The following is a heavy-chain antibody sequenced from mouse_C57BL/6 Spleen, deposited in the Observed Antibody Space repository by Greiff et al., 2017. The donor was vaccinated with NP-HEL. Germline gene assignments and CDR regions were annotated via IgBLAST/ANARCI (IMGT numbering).Heavy chain of an antibody. CDR3: ARGDYDGAMDY. CDR2: IYPRSGNT. CDR1: GYTFTSYG. J-gene: IGHJ4*01. Sequence: QVQLQQSGAELARPGASVKLSCKASGYTFTSYGISWVKQRTGQGLEWIGEIYPRSGNTYYNEKFKGKATLTADKSSSTAYMELRGLTSEDSAVYFCARGDYDGAMDYWGQGTSVTVSS. V-gene: IGHV1-81*01. D-gene: IGHD2-4*01.